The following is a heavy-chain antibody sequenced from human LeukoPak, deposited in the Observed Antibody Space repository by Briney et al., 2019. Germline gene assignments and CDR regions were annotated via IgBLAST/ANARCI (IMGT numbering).Heavy chain of an antibody. J-gene: IGHJ6*04. V-gene: IGHV4-30-4*08. Sequence: SETLSLTCTVSGGSINSGDYYWSWIRQPPGKGLEWIGYIYYSGSTYYNPSLKSRVSISVDTSKNQFSLKLSSVTAADTAVYYCVRVVSSGYSRMDVWGKGTTVTVSS. CDR1: GGSINSGDYY. D-gene: IGHD3-22*01. CDR2: IYYSGST. CDR3: VRVVSSGYSRMDV.